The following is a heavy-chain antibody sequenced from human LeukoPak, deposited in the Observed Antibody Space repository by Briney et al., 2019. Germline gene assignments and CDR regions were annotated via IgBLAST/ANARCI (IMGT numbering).Heavy chain of an antibody. CDR3: ARVFSSGYYYDY. Sequence: VASVKVSCKASGYTFTGYYMHWVRQAPGQGLEWMGWISAYNGNTNYAQKLQGRVTMTTDTSTSTAYMELRSLRSDDTAVYYCARVFSSGYYYDYWGQGTLVTVSS. J-gene: IGHJ4*02. CDR1: GYTFTGYY. CDR2: ISAYNGNT. D-gene: IGHD3-22*01. V-gene: IGHV1-18*04.